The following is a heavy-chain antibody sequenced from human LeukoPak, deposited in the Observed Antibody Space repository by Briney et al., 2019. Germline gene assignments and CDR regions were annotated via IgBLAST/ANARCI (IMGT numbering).Heavy chain of an antibody. CDR2: ISYDGSNK. J-gene: IGHJ4*02. CDR1: GFTFSSYA. Sequence: GGSLRLSCAASGFTFSSYAMHWVRQAPGKGLEWVAVISYDGSNKYYADSVKGRFTISRDNSKNTLYLQMNSLRAEDTAVYYCAKELGATTFRFDYWGQGTLVTVSS. D-gene: IGHD1-26*01. CDR3: AKELGATTFRFDY. V-gene: IGHV3-30*04.